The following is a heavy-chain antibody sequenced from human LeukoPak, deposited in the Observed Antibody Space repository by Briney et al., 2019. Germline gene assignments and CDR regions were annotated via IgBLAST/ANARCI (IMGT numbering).Heavy chain of an antibody. CDR1: VGSISSYH. CDR2: IYYSGST. Sequence: SETLSLTWTVAVGSISSYHGSWIRQPPWKGLEWIGYIYYSGSTNYNPSLKSRVTISVDTSKNQFSLKLSSVTAADTAVYYCARVFGGNTAVDYWGQGTLVTVSS. CDR3: ARVFGGNTAVDY. V-gene: IGHV4-59*01. J-gene: IGHJ4*02. D-gene: IGHD4-23*01.